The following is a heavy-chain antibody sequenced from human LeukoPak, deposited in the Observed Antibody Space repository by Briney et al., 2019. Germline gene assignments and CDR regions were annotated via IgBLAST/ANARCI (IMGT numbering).Heavy chain of an antibody. J-gene: IGHJ5*02. CDR3: TRDFAP. CDR1: GFSFSSYW. Sequence: GGSLRLSCAASGFSFSSYWMDWVRQAPGKGLEWVGNIKQEVSEKYYVDSVKGRFTISRDNARNSLYLKMNRLSVEDTAVYYCTRDFAPWGQGTLVIVSS. D-gene: IGHD3-3*01. V-gene: IGHV3-7*01. CDR2: IKQEVSEK.